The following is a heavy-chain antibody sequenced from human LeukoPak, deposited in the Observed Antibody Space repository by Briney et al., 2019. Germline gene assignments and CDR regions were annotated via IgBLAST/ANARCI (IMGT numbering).Heavy chain of an antibody. D-gene: IGHD3-9*01. V-gene: IGHV4-34*01. CDR2: INHSGST. CDR3: AREKYDILTGYYPSDYGMDV. CDR1: GGSFSGYY. Sequence: PSETLSLTCAVYGGSFSGYYWSWIRQPPGKGPEWIGEINHSGSTNYNPSLKSRVTISVDTSKNQFSLKLSSVTAADTAVHYCAREKYDILTGYYPSDYGMDVWGKGTTVTVSS. J-gene: IGHJ6*04.